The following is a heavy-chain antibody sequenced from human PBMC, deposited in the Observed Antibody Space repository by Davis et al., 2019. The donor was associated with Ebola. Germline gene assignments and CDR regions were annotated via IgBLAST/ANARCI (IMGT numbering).Heavy chain of an antibody. J-gene: IGHJ5*02. CDR3: ARGIVVVPAAKGLQTRGRQTNWFDP. Sequence: ASVKVSCKASGYTFTGYYMHWVRQAPGQGLEWMGWINPNSGGTNYAQKFQGRVTMTRDTSISTAYMELSRLRSDDTAVYYCARGIVVVPAAKGLQTRGRQTNWFDPWGQGTLVTVSS. D-gene: IGHD2-2*01. CDR2: INPNSGGT. CDR1: GYTFTGYY. V-gene: IGHV1-2*02.